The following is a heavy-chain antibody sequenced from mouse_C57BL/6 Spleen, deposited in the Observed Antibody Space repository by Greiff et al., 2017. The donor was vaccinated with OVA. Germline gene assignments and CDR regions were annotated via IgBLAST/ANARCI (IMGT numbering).Heavy chain of an antibody. CDR1: GFTFSDYY. V-gene: IGHV5-12*01. J-gene: IGHJ4*01. CDR3: ARQGLDLGSSYAMDY. CDR2: ISNGGGST. Sequence: EVMLVESGGGLVQPGGSLKLSCAASGFTFSDYYMYWVRQTPEKRLEWVAYISNGGGSTYYPDTVKGRFTISRDNAKNTLYLQMSRLKSEDTAMYYCARQGLDLGSSYAMDYWGQGTSVTVSS. D-gene: IGHD1-1*01.